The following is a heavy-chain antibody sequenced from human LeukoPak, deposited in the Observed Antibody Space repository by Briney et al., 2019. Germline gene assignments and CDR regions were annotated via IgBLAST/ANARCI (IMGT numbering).Heavy chain of an antibody. CDR2: IRYDGSNK. CDR1: GFTFSNYW. Sequence: PGGSLRLSCIASGFTFSNYWMSWVRQAPGKGLEWVAFIRYDGSNKYYTDSVKGRFTISRDNSKNTLYLQMNSLRAEDTAVYYCAKVRAFVDTAMVAFDIWGQGTMVTVSS. V-gene: IGHV3-30*02. CDR3: AKVRAFVDTAMVAFDI. J-gene: IGHJ3*02. D-gene: IGHD5-18*01.